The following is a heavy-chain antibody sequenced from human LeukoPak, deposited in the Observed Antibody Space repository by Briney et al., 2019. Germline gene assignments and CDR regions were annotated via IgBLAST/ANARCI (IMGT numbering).Heavy chain of an antibody. CDR3: ARDSSYDYVWGSYGTFDY. Sequence: PSETLSLTCTVSGGSISTYYWSWLRQPPGKGLEWVANIKQDGSEKYYVDSVKGRFTISRDNAKNSLYLQMNSLRAEDTAVYYCARDSSYDYVWGSYGTFDYWGQGTLVTVSS. D-gene: IGHD3-16*01. CDR2: IKQDGSEK. J-gene: IGHJ4*02. CDR1: GGSISTYY. V-gene: IGHV3-7*01.